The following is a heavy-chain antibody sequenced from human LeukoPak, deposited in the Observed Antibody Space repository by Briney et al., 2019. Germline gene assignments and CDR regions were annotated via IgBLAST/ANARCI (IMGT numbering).Heavy chain of an antibody. CDR1: GYTFTSYG. CDR2: ISAYNGNT. J-gene: IGHJ1*01. V-gene: IGHV1-18*01. D-gene: IGHD4-17*01. Sequence: ASVTVTCKASGYTFTSYGISWVRQAPGQGLEWMGWISAYNGNTNYAQKLQGRVTMTTDTSTSTAYMELRSLRSDDTAVYYCARVKFYGDYPFFQHWGQGTLVTVSS. CDR3: ARVKFYGDYPFFQH.